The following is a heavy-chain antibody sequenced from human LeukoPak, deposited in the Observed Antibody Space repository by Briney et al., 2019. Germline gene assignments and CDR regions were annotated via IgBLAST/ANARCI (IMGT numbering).Heavy chain of an antibody. D-gene: IGHD2-2*01. CDR1: GFTFSSYA. J-gene: IGHJ5*02. Sequence: GGSLRLSCAAAGFTFSSYAMTWVRQAPGKGLEWVSVISGSGAFTYYADSVRGRFTISRDNSKNTVYLQMNSLRAEDTAVYYCARIKPCQSTSCSFHNWFDPWGQGTLVTVSS. CDR2: ISGSGAFT. CDR3: ARIKPCQSTSCSFHNWFDP. V-gene: IGHV3-23*01.